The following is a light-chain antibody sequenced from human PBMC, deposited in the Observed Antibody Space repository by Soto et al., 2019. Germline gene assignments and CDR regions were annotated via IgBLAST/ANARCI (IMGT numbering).Light chain of an antibody. V-gene: IGKV1-39*01. CDR1: HSVSTY. CDR3: QQSYRGRT. Sequence: DIQLTQSPSSLSASIGDRVTVSCRASHSVSTYLNWYQQKVGEAPKLLIYSASTLHSGVPSRFSGSASGTDFTLTITILRLEHFATYFCQQSYRGRTFGAGTKVEI. CDR2: SAS. J-gene: IGKJ4*01.